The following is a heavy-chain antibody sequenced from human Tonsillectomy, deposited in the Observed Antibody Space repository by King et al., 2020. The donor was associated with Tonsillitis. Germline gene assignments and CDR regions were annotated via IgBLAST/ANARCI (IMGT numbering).Heavy chain of an antibody. J-gene: IGHJ3*02. CDR2: IRYDGSNK. CDR1: GFTFSSYG. CDR3: AKDLTIVGATGPAFDI. V-gene: IGHV3-30*02. Sequence: VQLVESGGGVVQPGGSLRLSCAASGFTFSSYGMHWVRQAPGKGLEWVAFIRYDGSNKYYADSVKGRFTISRDNSKNTLYLQMNSLRAEDTAVYYCAKDLTIVGATGPAFDIWGQGTMVTVSS. D-gene: IGHD1-26*01.